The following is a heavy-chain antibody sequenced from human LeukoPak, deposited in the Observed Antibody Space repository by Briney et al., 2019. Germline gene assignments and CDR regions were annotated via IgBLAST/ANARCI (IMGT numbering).Heavy chain of an antibody. CDR1: GGSFSGYY. CDR2: INHSGST. V-gene: IGHV4-34*01. CDR3: ARDFENHYYYYYMDV. Sequence: SETLSLTCAVYGGSFSGYYWSWIRQPPGKGLEWIGEINHSGSTNYNPSLKSRVTISVDTSKNQFSLKLSSVTAADTAVYYCARDFENHYYYYYMDVWGKGTTVTVSS. J-gene: IGHJ6*03. D-gene: IGHD3-9*01.